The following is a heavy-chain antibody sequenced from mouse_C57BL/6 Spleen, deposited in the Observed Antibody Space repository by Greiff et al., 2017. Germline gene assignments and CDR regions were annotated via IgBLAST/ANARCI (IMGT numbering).Heavy chain of an antibody. CDR3: ARKVRWAMDY. J-gene: IGHJ4*01. CDR1: GYTFTSYW. V-gene: IGHV1-55*01. Sequence: QVHVKQPGAELVKPGASVKMSCKASGYTFTSYWITWVKQRPGQGLEWIGDLYPGSGSTNYNEKFKSKATLTVDTSSSTAYRQLSSLTSEDSAVYYCARKVRWAMDYWGQGTSVTVSS. D-gene: IGHD2-14*01. CDR2: LYPGSGST.